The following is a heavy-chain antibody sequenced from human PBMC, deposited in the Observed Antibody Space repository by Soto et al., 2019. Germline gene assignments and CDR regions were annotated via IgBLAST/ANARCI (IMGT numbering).Heavy chain of an antibody. V-gene: IGHV3-30*18. CDR3: AKDHLTTTVTTVGY. J-gene: IGHJ4*02. Sequence: ESGGGVVQPGRSLRLSCAASGFTFSNYGMHWVRQAPGKGLEWVAVISYHGSDKYYADSVKGRFTISRDNSKNTLYLQMDSLRAEDTAVYYCAKDHLTTTVTTVGYWGQGTLVTVSP. CDR1: GFTFSNYG. D-gene: IGHD4-17*01. CDR2: ISYHGSDK.